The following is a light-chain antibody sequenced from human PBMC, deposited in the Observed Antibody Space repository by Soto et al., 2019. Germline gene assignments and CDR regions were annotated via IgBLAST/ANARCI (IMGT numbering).Light chain of an antibody. Sequence: EIVLTQSPGTLSLSPGERATLSCRASQSVSSNFLAWYQEKPGQAPRLLIYGASSRAAGIPDRFSGSGSGTDFTLTITRLEPEDFAVYHCQQYDGSPRTFGQGTKVDIK. J-gene: IGKJ1*01. CDR2: GAS. CDR3: QQYDGSPRT. V-gene: IGKV3-20*01. CDR1: QSVSSNF.